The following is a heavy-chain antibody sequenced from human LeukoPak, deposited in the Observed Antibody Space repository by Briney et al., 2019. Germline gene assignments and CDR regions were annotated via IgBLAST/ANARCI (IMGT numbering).Heavy chain of an antibody. CDR2: ISSSSSTI. D-gene: IGHD3-22*01. J-gene: IGHJ4*02. CDR1: GFTFNNYV. V-gene: IGHV3-48*01. CDR3: ARGSTYYDSSGQVPFDY. Sequence: PGGSLRLSCAASGFTFNNYVMSWVRQAPGKGLEWVSYISSSSSTIYYADSVKGRFTISRDNAKNSLYLQMNSLRAEDTAVYYCARGSTYYDSSGQVPFDYWGQGTLVTVSS.